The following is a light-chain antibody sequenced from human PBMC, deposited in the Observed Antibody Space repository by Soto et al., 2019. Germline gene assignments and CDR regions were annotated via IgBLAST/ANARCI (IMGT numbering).Light chain of an antibody. CDR1: QSVSSPY. CDR3: QQYYNIPWT. J-gene: IGKJ1*01. CDR2: GAS. V-gene: IGKV3-20*01. Sequence: EIVLTQSQDTLSLSPGERATLSCRATQSVSSPYLAWYQQKPGQAPRLLIYGASSRATGIPDRFSGSGSGTDFTLTISSLQAEDVAVYYCQQYYNIPWTFGQGTKVDIK.